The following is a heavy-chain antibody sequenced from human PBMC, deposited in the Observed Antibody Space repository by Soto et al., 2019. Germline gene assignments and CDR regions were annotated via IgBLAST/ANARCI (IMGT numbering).Heavy chain of an antibody. D-gene: IGHD2-21*01. CDR2: IIPILGIA. V-gene: IGHV1-69*08. J-gene: IGHJ3*02. CDR3: GRETVVVKKGMVGNASDI. CDR1: GGTFSSYT. Sequence: QVQLVQSGAEVKKPGSSVKVSCKASGGTFSSYTISWVRQAPGQGLEWMGRIIPILGIANYAQKFQGRVTITEEQSQSLAYMELGSRRSEDKAVYCCGRETVVVKKGMVGNASDIWGQGTMVTVSS.